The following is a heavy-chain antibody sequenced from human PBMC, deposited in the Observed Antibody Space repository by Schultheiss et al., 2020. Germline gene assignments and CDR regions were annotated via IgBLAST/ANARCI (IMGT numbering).Heavy chain of an antibody. CDR1: GGTFSSYA. CDR2: IIPIFGTA. J-gene: IGHJ4*02. Sequence: SVKVSCKASGGTFSSYAISWVRQAPGQGLEWMGGIIPIFGTANYAQKLQGRVTMTTDTSTSTAYMELRSLRSDDTAVYYCAPGSSGSYFTWGQGTLVTVSS. D-gene: IGHD1-26*01. CDR3: APGSSGSYFT. V-gene: IGHV1-69*05.